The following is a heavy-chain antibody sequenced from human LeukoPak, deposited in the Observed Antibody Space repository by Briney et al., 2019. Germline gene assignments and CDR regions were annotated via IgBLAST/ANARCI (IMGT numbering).Heavy chain of an antibody. V-gene: IGHV5-51*01. CDR3: ARLDGEMATILHYFDY. CDR1: GYSFSNYW. J-gene: IGHJ4*02. Sequence: GESLKISCKGFGYSFSNYWIGWVRQMPGKGLEWMGIIYPGDSDTRYSPSFQGQVTISADKSISTAYLQWSSLKASDTAMYYCARLDGEMATILHYFDYWGQGTLVTVSS. CDR2: IYPGDSDT. D-gene: IGHD5-24*01.